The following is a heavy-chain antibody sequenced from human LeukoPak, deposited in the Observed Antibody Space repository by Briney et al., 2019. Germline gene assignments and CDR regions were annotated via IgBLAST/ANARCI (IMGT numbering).Heavy chain of an antibody. CDR3: ARGGSYYDSSGYHSFDY. CDR2: ISSSSSTI. J-gene: IGHJ4*02. Sequence: GGSLRLSCAASGFTFSSYSMNWVRQAPGKGLEWVSYISSSSSTIYYADSVKGRFTISRDNAKNSLYLQMNSLRAEDTAVYYCARGGSYYDSSGYHSFDYWGQGTLVTVSS. D-gene: IGHD3-22*01. CDR1: GFTFSSYS. V-gene: IGHV3-48*04.